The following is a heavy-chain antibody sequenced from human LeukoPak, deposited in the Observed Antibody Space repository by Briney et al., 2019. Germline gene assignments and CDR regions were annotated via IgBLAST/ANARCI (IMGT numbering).Heavy chain of an antibody. D-gene: IGHD6-6*01. CDR2: MNPNSGNT. CDR1: GYTFTSYD. Sequence: ASVKVSCKASGYTFTSYDVNWVRQATGQGLEWMGWMNPNSGNTGYAQKFQGRVTMTRNSSISTADMELSSLRSEDTAVYFCARARRARGYFMDVWGKGTTVTVSS. J-gene: IGHJ6*03. CDR3: ARARRARGYFMDV. V-gene: IGHV1-8*02.